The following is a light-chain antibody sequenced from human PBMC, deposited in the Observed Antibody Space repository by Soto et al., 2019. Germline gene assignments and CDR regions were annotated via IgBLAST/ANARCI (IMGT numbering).Light chain of an antibody. V-gene: IGLV1-40*01. CDR2: GNS. Sequence: QSVLTQPPSVSGAPGQRVTISCTGSSSNIGAGFDVHWYHQIAGTAPKLLIYGNSNRPSGVPDRFSGSKSGTSASLAINGLQSEDEADYYCAAWDGSLSVVLFGGGTKLTVL. CDR3: AAWDGSLSVVL. CDR1: SSNIGAGFD. J-gene: IGLJ2*01.